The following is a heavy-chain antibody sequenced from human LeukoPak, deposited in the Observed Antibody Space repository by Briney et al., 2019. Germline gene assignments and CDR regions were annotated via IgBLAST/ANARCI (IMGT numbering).Heavy chain of an antibody. D-gene: IGHD3-22*01. CDR1: GFTFISYW. Sequence: GGSLRLSCAASGFTFISYWMHWVRQAPGKGLVWVSRIKSDGKTNYADSVKGRFTITRDNAKNTVSLQMNSLRAEDTGVYYCARAPSEIGGYYPEYFRHWGQGTLVTVSS. CDR2: IKSDGKT. V-gene: IGHV3-74*01. CDR3: ARAPSEIGGYYPEYFRH. J-gene: IGHJ1*01.